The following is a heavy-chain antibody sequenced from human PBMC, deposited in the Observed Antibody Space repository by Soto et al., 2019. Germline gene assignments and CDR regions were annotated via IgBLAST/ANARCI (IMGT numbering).Heavy chain of an antibody. CDR1: GYTFTSLW. Sequence: GESLKIPRKTSGYTFTSLWNGRVRQVPGKGLDGMRVTSPGDSEYTYCPSFQGQVSISADKSITTAYLQWSGLKASDTAMYYCASPISGWFFAYWGQGTQVTVSS. V-gene: IGHV5-51*01. CDR3: ASPISGWFFAY. J-gene: IGHJ4*02. D-gene: IGHD6-19*01. CDR2: TSPGDSEY.